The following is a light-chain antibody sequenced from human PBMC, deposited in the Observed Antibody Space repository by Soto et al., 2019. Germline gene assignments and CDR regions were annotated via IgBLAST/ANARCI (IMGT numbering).Light chain of an antibody. Sequence: QSALTQPPSASGSPGQSVTISCTGTSSDVGAYKYVSWYQQYPGKAPKLMIYEVTKRPSGVPDRFSCSKSGNTASLTVSGLQADDEADYYCTSYVGNDIWVFGGGTKVTVL. CDR2: EVT. J-gene: IGLJ3*02. CDR3: TSYVGNDIWV. CDR1: SSDVGAYKY. V-gene: IGLV2-8*01.